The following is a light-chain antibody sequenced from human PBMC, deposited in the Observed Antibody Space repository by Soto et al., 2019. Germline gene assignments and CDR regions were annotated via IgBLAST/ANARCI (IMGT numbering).Light chain of an antibody. CDR3: QQYNNWLQT. V-gene: IGKV3-15*01. Sequence: IVMTQSPATLSVSPGERATLSCRASQGVSSNLAWYQQKPGQAPRLLISGASTRATGIPARFSGSGSGTEFSLTISSLQSEDVAVYYCQQYNNWLQTFGQGTKV. J-gene: IGKJ1*01. CDR1: QGVSSN. CDR2: GAS.